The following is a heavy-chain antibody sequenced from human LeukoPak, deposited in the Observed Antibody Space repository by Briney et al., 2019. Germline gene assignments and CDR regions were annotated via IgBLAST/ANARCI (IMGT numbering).Heavy chain of an antibody. V-gene: IGHV3-21*01. CDR2: ISSSSSYI. CDR3: ARDTSWFGELLPDY. Sequence: GGSLRLSCAASGFTFSSYAMSWVRQAPGKGLEWVSSISSSSSYIYYADSVKGRFTISRDNAKNSLYLQMNSLRAEDTAVYYCARDTSWFGELLPDYWGQGTLVTVSS. D-gene: IGHD3-10*01. J-gene: IGHJ4*02. CDR1: GFTFSSYA.